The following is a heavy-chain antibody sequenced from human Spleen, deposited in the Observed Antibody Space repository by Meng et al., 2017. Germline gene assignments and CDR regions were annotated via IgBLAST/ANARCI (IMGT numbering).Heavy chain of an antibody. CDR2: INPSGST. J-gene: IGHJ4*02. CDR3: ARDPRIAAAGPGRFDY. CDR1: GGSFSGHY. D-gene: IGHD6-13*01. V-gene: IGHV4-34*01. Sequence: VQLPLWVGGLLQPSEILPLTVAVSGGSFSGHYWSWIRQPPGKELEWIGEINPSGSTNYNPSLKSRVTISVDTSKNQFSLKLSSVTAADTAVYYCARDPRIAAAGPGRFDYWGQGTLVTVSS.